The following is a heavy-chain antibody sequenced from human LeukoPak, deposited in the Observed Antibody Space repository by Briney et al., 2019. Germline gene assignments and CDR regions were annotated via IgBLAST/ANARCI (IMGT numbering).Heavy chain of an antibody. CDR3: ARVGGRSSWYYYYYYMDV. D-gene: IGHD6-13*01. CDR1: GYTFTSYD. CDR2: MNPNSGNT. V-gene: IGHV1-8*01. Sequence: ASVKVSCKASGYTFTSYDIKWVRQATGEGREWMGWMNPNSGNTGYAQKFQGRVTMTRNTSISTAYMELSSLRSEDTAVYYCARVGGRSSWYYYYYYMDVWGKGTTVTVSS. J-gene: IGHJ6*03.